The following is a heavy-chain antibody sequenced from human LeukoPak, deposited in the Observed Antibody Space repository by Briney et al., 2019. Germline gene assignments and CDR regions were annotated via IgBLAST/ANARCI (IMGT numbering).Heavy chain of an antibody. Sequence: SETLSLTCTVSGGSVTSYYWTYIRQPTGKGLEWIGRIHTSGSTNYNPSLKSRVTMSVDTSKNQFSLNLSSVTAADTAMYYCAREFSGTSIAARVFDSWGQGTLVTVSS. CDR2: IHTSGST. J-gene: IGHJ4*02. D-gene: IGHD6-6*01. V-gene: IGHV4-4*07. CDR3: AREFSGTSIAARVFDS. CDR1: GGSVTSYY.